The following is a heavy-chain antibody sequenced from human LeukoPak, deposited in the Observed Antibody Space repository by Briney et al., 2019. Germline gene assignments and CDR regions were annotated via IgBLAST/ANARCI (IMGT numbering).Heavy chain of an antibody. D-gene: IGHD4-17*01. Sequence: SVKVSCKASGGTFSSYAISWVRQAPGQGLEWMGGIIPIFGTANYAQKFQGRVTITADESTSTAYTELSSLRSEDTAVYYCARVSYGDNWFDPWGQGTLVTVSS. J-gene: IGHJ5*02. CDR3: ARVSYGDNWFDP. CDR2: IIPIFGTA. V-gene: IGHV1-69*13. CDR1: GGTFSSYA.